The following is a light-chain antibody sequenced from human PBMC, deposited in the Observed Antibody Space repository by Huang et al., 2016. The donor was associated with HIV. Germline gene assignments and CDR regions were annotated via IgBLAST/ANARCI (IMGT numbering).Light chain of an antibody. V-gene: IGKV3-20*01. J-gene: IGKJ2*01. CDR1: QSVDSGY. CDR3: QQYGSSMAT. Sequence: LTQSPGSLSLSPGDRVTLSCRASQSVDSGYVAWYHQKPGQSPSVIVYGTSSRASGIPSRFSGSGSGRDFSLTISGLDSEDFGVYYCQQYGSSMATFGQGTKVDI. CDR2: GTS.